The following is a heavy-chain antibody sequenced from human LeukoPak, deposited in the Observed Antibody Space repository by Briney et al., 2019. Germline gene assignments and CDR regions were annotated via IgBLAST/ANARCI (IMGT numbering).Heavy chain of an antibody. Sequence: ASLKVSCKASGYTVTCYYIHWVRQAPGQGLEWMGWITPNSDDTDYAQKFQGRVSMTRGTSISTAYMELSSLRSDDTAVYYCARSPIGLGFFDYWGQGTLVTVSS. CDR2: ITPNSDDT. CDR1: GYTVTCYY. V-gene: IGHV1-2*02. D-gene: IGHD7-27*01. J-gene: IGHJ4*02. CDR3: ARSPIGLGFFDY.